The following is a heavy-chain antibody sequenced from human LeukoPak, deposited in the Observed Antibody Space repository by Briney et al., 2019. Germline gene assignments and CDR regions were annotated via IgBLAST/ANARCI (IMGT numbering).Heavy chain of an antibody. V-gene: IGHV4-59*01. D-gene: IGHD3-16*01. CDR1: GGSISSYY. CDR3: ARSGGVLAYYYMDV. Sequence: SETLSLTCTVSGGSISSYYWSWIRQPPGKGLEWIGYIYYSGSTNYNPSLKSRVTISVDTSKNQFSLKLSSVTAADTAVYYCARSGGVLAYYYMDVWGKGTTVTVSS. J-gene: IGHJ6*03. CDR2: IYYSGST.